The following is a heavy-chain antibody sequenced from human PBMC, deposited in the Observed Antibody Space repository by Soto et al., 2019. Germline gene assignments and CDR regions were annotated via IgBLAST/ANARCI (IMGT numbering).Heavy chain of an antibody. CDR3: ARDRGSGTGTAEWKDYFYGMDV. Sequence: SETLSLTCTVSGGSISSYYWSWIRQPAGKGLEWIGRIYTSGSTNYNPSLKSRVTMSVDTSKNQFSLKLSSVTAADTAVYYCARDRGSGTGTAEWKDYFYGMDVWGQGTTVTVSS. CDR2: IYTSGST. J-gene: IGHJ6*02. D-gene: IGHD1-1*01. V-gene: IGHV4-4*07. CDR1: GGSISSYY.